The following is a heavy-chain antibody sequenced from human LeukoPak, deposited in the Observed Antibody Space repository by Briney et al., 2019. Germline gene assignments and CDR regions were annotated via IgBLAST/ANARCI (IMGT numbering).Heavy chain of an antibody. V-gene: IGHV3-21*01. Sequence: GGSLRLSCAASGFTFSSYSMNWVRQAPGKGLEWVSSISSSSSSYIYYADSVKGRFTISRDNAKNSLYLHMNSLRAEDTAVYYCARDYGGSSPFDYWGQGTLVTVSS. CDR1: GFTFSSYS. CDR3: ARDYGGSSPFDY. CDR2: ISSSSSSYI. J-gene: IGHJ4*02. D-gene: IGHD4-23*01.